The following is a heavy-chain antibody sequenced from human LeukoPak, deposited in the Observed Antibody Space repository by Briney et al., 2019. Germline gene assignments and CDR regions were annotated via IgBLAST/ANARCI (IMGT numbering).Heavy chain of an antibody. CDR2: IRYDASTE. Sequence: GGSLRLSCAAPGLTFSSFGMHWVRQAPGKGLEWVAFIRYDASTEYYAVSAKGRFTISRDNSKNTLYLQMNSLRPEDTAVYYCAKGGYYFDYWGQGTPVTVSS. D-gene: IGHD3-16*01. CDR1: GLTFSSFG. CDR3: AKGGYYFDY. V-gene: IGHV3-30*02. J-gene: IGHJ4*02.